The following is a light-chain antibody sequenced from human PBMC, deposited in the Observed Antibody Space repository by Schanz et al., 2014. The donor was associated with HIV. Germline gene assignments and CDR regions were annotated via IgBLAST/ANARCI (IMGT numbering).Light chain of an antibody. Sequence: QSVLTQPPSLSGALGQWVTVSCSGGSSNIGAGFDVPWYQQLPGTAPKLLIYGDNSRPSGVPDRFFGSQSGTSASLAITGLQAEDEADYYCQSYDSTLTLYVFGTGTKLTVL. J-gene: IGLJ1*01. CDR2: GDN. CDR3: QSYDSTLTLYV. V-gene: IGLV1-40*01. CDR1: SSNIGAGFD.